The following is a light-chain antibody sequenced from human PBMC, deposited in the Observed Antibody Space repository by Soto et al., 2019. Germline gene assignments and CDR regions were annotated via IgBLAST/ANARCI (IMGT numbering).Light chain of an antibody. CDR1: QSVSSNY. V-gene: IGKV3-20*01. Sequence: EIVLTQSPGTLSLSPGERATLSCRASQSVSSNYLAWYQQIPGQAPRPLIYGASSRATGIPDRFSGSGAGTDFTLTISRLESEDFAVYYCQQYGSSPWTFGQGTKVEIK. CDR3: QQYGSSPWT. CDR2: GAS. J-gene: IGKJ1*01.